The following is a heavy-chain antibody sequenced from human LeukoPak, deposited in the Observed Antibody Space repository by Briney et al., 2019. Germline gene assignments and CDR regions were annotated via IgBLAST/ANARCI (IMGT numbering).Heavy chain of an antibody. Sequence: PSETLSLTCAVYGGSFSGYYWSWIRQPPGKGLEWIGEINHSGSTNYNPSLKSRVTISVDTSKNQFSLKLSSVTAADTAVYYCASRSAIGYGDLYYFDYWGQGTLVTVSS. J-gene: IGHJ4*02. CDR3: ASRSAIGYGDLYYFDY. CDR1: GGSFSGYY. V-gene: IGHV4-34*01. D-gene: IGHD4-17*01. CDR2: INHSGST.